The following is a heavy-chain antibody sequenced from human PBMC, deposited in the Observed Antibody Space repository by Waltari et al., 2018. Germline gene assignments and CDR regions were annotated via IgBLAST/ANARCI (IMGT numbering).Heavy chain of an antibody. D-gene: IGHD3-22*01. Sequence: QVQLQQWGAGLLKPSETLSLTCAVYGGSFSGYYWRWIRQPPGKGLEWIGEINHSGSTNYNPSLKSRVTISVDTSKNQFSLKLSSVTAADTAVYYCHYYDSSGYYFSDAFDIWGQGTMVTVSS. CDR3: HYYDSSGYYFSDAFDI. J-gene: IGHJ3*02. V-gene: IGHV4-34*01. CDR1: GGSFSGYY. CDR2: INHSGST.